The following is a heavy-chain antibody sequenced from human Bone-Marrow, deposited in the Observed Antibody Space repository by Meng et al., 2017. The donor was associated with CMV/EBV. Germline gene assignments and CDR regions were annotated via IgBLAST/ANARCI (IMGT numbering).Heavy chain of an antibody. J-gene: IGHJ5*02. D-gene: IGHD2-2*01. V-gene: IGHV1-69*05. CDR3: ARVRGWGGLYCSSTSCPNWFDP. CDR1: GYTCTSYD. CDR2: IIPIFGTA. Sequence: SVKVSCKASGYTCTSYDINWVRQATGQGLEWMGWIIPIFGTANYAQKFQGRVTITTDESTSTAYMELSSLRSEDTAVYYCARVRGWGGLYCSSTSCPNWFDPWGQGTLVTVSS.